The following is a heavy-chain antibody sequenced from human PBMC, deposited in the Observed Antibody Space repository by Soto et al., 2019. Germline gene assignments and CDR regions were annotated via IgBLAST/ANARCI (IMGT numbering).Heavy chain of an antibody. J-gene: IGHJ6*02. D-gene: IGHD4-17*01. CDR1: GGSISSHY. V-gene: IGHV4-4*07. Sequence: PSETLSLTCTVSGGSISSHYWTWIRQPAGKGLEWIGRIYTSGTTNYNPSLTSRVTMSVDTSKNQFSLNLTSVTAADTAVYYCARDLGTDLGNQDYGGNSALYYYYGMDVWGQGTTVTVSS. CDR3: ARDLGTDLGNQDYGGNSALYYYYGMDV. CDR2: IYTSGTT.